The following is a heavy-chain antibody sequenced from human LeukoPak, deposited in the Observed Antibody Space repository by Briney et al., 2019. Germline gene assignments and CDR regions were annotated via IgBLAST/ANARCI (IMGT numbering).Heavy chain of an antibody. CDR3: ARVGYCSGGSCPYYFDL. J-gene: IGHJ4*02. CDR1: GYTFTGYY. V-gene: IGHV1-2*02. CDR2: INPNGGGT. Sequence: ASVEVSCKASGYTFTGYYTHWVRQAPGQGLEWMGWINPNGGGTNYAHKFQGRVTMTRDTSISTAYMELSSLRSDDTAVYYCARVGYCSGGSCPYYFDLWGQGTLVTVSS. D-gene: IGHD2-15*01.